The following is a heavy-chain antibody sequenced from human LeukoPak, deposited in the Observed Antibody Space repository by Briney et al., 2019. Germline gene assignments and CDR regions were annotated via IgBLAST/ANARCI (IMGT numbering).Heavy chain of an antibody. CDR3: ASRQGYSYGPRDY. Sequence: PSETLSLTCAAYGGSFSGYYWSWIRQPPGKGLEWIGEINHSGSTNYNPSLKSRVTISVDTSKNQFSLKLSSVTAADTAVYYCASRQGYSYGPRDYWGQGTLVTVSS. CDR1: GGSFSGYY. D-gene: IGHD5-18*01. J-gene: IGHJ4*02. V-gene: IGHV4-34*01. CDR2: INHSGST.